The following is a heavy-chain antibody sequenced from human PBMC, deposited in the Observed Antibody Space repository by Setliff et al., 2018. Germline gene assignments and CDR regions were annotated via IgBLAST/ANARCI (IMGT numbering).Heavy chain of an antibody. CDR3: ARGAGWWDL. V-gene: IGHV4-59*08. CDR2: IYYSGSA. Sequence: PSETLSLTCTVSGGSISSYYWSWIRQPPGKGLEWIGYIYYSGSADYNPSLKSRVTISVDTSKNQFSLKLNSVTAADTAVYYCARGAGWWDLWGQRTLVTVSS. CDR1: GGSISSYY. J-gene: IGHJ5*02.